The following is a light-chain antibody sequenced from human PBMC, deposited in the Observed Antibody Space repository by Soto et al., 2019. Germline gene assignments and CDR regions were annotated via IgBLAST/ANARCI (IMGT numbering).Light chain of an antibody. J-gene: IGKJ1*01. CDR3: QQYNNWPWT. CDR2: GAS. Sequence: EIVMTQSPATLSVSPWERATLSCKASQSVSSNLAWYQHKPGQAPRLPIDGASSRATGIPARFSGRGSGTEVTLTISSLQSEDVAVYYCQQYNNWPWTFGQGTKVDI. V-gene: IGKV3-15*01. CDR1: QSVSSN.